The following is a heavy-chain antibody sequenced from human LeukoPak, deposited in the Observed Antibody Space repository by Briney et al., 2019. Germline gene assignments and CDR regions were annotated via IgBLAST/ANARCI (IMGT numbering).Heavy chain of an antibody. D-gene: IGHD6-19*01. Sequence: GGSLRLSCAASGFTFSSYSMNWVRQAPGKGLEWVSSISSSSSYIYYADSVKGRFTISRDNAKNSLYLQMNSPRAEDTAVYYCARVLMSGWALYFDYWGQGTLVTVSS. CDR2: ISSSSSYI. CDR3: ARVLMSGWALYFDY. CDR1: GFTFSSYS. J-gene: IGHJ4*02. V-gene: IGHV3-21*01.